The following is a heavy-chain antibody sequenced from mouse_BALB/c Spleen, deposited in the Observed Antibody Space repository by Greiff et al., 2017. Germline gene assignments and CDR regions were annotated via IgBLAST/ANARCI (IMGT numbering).Heavy chain of an antibody. CDR1: GFTFSSFG. CDR2: ISSGSSTI. J-gene: IGHJ4*01. D-gene: IGHD1-1*01. CDR3: ARSEIVARPPYGSSSLYAMDY. Sequence: EVQVVESGGGLVQPGGSRKLSCAASGFTFSSFGMHWVRQAPEKGLEWVAYISSGSSTIYYADTVKGRFTISRDNPKNTLFLQMTSLRSEDTAMYYCARSEIVARPPYGSSSLYAMDYWGQGTSVTVSS. V-gene: IGHV5-17*02.